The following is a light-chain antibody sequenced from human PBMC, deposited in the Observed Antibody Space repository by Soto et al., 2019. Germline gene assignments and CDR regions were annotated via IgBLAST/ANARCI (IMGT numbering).Light chain of an antibody. CDR1: QSVSSY. CDR3: QQYDSYSGT. Sequence: EIVLTQSPGTLSLSPGERATLSCRASQSVSSYLAWYQQKPGQAPRLLIYGTSSRATGIPDRFSGSGSGTEFTLTISGLQADDFATYYCQQYDSYSGTFGQGTKVDIK. V-gene: IGKV3D-15*01. J-gene: IGKJ1*01. CDR2: GTS.